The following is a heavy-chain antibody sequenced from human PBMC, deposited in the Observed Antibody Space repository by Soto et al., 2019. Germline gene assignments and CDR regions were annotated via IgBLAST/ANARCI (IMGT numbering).Heavy chain of an antibody. CDR3: ARDLSNYDFWSGYYYYYYGMDV. Sequence: GSLRLSCAASGFTFSSYSMNWVRQAPGKGLEWVSSISSSSSYIYYADSVKGRFTISRDNAKNSLYLQMNSLRAEDTAVYYCARDLSNYDFWSGYYYYYYGMDVWGQGTTVTVSS. V-gene: IGHV3-21*01. D-gene: IGHD3-3*01. CDR2: ISSSSSYI. CDR1: GFTFSSYS. J-gene: IGHJ6*02.